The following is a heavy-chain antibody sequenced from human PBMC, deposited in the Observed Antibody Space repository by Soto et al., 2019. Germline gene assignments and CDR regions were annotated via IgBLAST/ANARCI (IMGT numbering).Heavy chain of an antibody. Sequence: QVQLLQSGAEVKKPGASVKVSCKASGYTFTNYYIHWVRQAPGQGLEWMGIINPSSGGTTNAQKFQDGVTMTRYTSTNTVYMELSSLRSEDTAIYFCARSGGGVIDYWGQGTLVTVSS. CDR1: GYTFTNYY. CDR2: INPSSGGT. V-gene: IGHV1-46*01. D-gene: IGHD2-8*02. CDR3: ARSGGGVIDY. J-gene: IGHJ4*02.